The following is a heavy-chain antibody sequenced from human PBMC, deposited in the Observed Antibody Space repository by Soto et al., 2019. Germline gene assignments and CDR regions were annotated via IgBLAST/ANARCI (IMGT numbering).Heavy chain of an antibody. D-gene: IGHD6-19*01. V-gene: IGHV6-1*01. CDR1: GDSVSSNDAT. Sequence: PSQTLSLTCAISGDSVSSNDATWDWIRQSPSRGLEWLGRTYHRSKWYNDYAVSVKSRITINPDTSKNQFSLQLNSVTPEDTVVYFCAREATASGWYPFDYRGQGTLVTVSS. J-gene: IGHJ4*02. CDR3: AREATASGWYPFDY. CDR2: TYHRSKWYN.